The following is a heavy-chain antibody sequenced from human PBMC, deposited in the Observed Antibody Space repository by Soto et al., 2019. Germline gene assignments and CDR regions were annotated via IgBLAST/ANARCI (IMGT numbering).Heavy chain of an antibody. Sequence: VQLVESGGGLVQPGRSLRLSCAASGFTFDDYAMHWVRQAPGKGLEWVSGISWNSGSIGYADSVKGRFTISRDNAKNSLYLQMNSLRAADTALYYCAKDSRADYYDSSGYAFDIWGQGTMVTVSS. D-gene: IGHD3-22*01. J-gene: IGHJ3*02. V-gene: IGHV3-9*01. CDR2: ISWNSGSI. CDR1: GFTFDDYA. CDR3: AKDSRADYYDSSGYAFDI.